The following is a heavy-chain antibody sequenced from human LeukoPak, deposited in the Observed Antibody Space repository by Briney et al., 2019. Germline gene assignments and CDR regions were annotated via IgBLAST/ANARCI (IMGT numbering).Heavy chain of an antibody. J-gene: IGHJ4*02. CDR1: DDTFSNYG. V-gene: IGHV1-8*01. D-gene: IGHD5-12*01. CDR2: ISTYNGNT. CDR3: ARGQSGYSGYDPRPDVEGDY. Sequence: ASVKVSCKASDDTFSNYGISWVRQAPGQGLEWMGWISTYNGNTHYAQKFQGRVTVTRNTSISTAYMELSSLRSEDTAVYYCARGQSGYSGYDPRPDVEGDYWGQGTLVTVSS.